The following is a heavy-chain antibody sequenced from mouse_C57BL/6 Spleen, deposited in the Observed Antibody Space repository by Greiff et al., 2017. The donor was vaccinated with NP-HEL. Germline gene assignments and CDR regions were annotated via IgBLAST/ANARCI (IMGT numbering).Heavy chain of an antibody. CDR3: ARSWDDYEEALYYFDY. D-gene: IGHD2-4*01. J-gene: IGHJ2*01. CDR2: IYPGSGST. CDR1: GYTFTSYW. Sequence: QVQLQQPGAELVKPGASVKMSCKASGYTFTSYWITWVKQRPGQGLEWIGDIYPGSGSTNYNEKFKSKATLTVDTSSSTDYMQLSSLTSEDSAVYYCARSWDDYEEALYYFDYWGQGTTLTVSS. V-gene: IGHV1-55*01.